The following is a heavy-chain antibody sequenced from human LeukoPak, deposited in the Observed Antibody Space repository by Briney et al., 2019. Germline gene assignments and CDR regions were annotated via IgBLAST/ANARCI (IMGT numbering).Heavy chain of an antibody. Sequence: RASETLSLTCTVSGGSISSYYWSWIRQPPGKGLEWIGYIYYSGSTNYNPSLKSRVTISVDTSKNQFSLKLSSVTAADTAVYYCARSFELLDWFDPWGLGTLVTVSS. D-gene: IGHD1-26*01. CDR1: GGSISSYY. CDR3: ARSFELLDWFDP. V-gene: IGHV4-59*01. CDR2: IYYSGST. J-gene: IGHJ5*02.